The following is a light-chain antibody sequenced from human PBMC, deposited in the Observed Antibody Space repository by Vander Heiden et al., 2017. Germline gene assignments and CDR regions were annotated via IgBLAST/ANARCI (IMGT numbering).Light chain of an antibody. CDR3: QQRNNSPPQVT. CDR2: DAS. V-gene: IGKV3-11*01. J-gene: IGKJ4*01. Sequence: EIALTQSPATLSLSPGDRATLSCRASQSVSNYLAWYQHKPGQAPRLLIYDASNRAAGIPARFSCSGSGTDFNLTISSLEPEDFAFYYCQQRNNSPPQVTFGGGTKVEIK. CDR1: QSVSNY.